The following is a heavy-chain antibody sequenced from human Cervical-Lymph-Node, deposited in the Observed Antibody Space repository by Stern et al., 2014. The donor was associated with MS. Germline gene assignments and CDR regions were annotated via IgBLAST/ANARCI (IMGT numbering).Heavy chain of an antibody. J-gene: IGHJ4*02. Sequence: QVQLQESGPGLVKPSGTLSLTCAVSGGSISSSHWWRWVRQPPGKGLEGMGEVHHRGSPDYTPSLKSRVTISWDKSKNQFSLKLSSVTAADTAVYYCARRLVVYAIPDWGQGTLVTVSS. CDR3: ARRLVVYAIPD. CDR2: VHHRGSP. D-gene: IGHD2-8*02. V-gene: IGHV4-4*02. CDR1: GGSISSSHW.